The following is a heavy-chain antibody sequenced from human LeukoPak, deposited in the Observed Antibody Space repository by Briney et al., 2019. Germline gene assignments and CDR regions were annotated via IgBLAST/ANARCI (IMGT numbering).Heavy chain of an antibody. CDR2: ISAYNGNT. CDR3: ARVVVDPGYAYGMDV. D-gene: IGHD5-18*01. Sequence: ASVKVSCKASGYTFTSYSISWVRQAPGQGLEWMGWISAYNGNTNYAQKLQGRVTMTTDTSTSTAYMELRSLRSDDTAVYYCARVVVDPGYAYGMDVWGQGTTVTVSS. V-gene: IGHV1-18*01. J-gene: IGHJ6*02. CDR1: GYTFTSYS.